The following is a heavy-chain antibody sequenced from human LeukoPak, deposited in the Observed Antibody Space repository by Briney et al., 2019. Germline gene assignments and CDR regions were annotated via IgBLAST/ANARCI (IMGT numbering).Heavy chain of an antibody. CDR1: GGSISSYY. D-gene: IGHD1-26*01. J-gene: IGHJ3*02. V-gene: IGHV4-59*01. Sequence: PSETLSLTCTVSGGSISSYYRSWIRHHPRKGREWIGYIYYRGSPNYNTTLKSQVTISVDTSKNQFSVKLSSGTAADKAVYYCARRYSGSSYDAFDIWGQGTMVTVSS. CDR3: ARRYSGSSYDAFDI. CDR2: IYYRGSP.